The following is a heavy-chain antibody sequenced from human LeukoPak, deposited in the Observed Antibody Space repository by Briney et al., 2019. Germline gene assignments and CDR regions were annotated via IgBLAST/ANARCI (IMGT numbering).Heavy chain of an antibody. D-gene: IGHD3-10*01. Sequence: PSETLSLTCAVYGGSFSGYYWSWIRQPAGQGLEWIGRIYTSGSTNYNPSLKSRVTISVDTSKNQFSLKLSSVTAADTAVYYCARDYYGSGSYTSDYWGQGTLVTVSS. CDR3: ARDYYGSGSYTSDY. CDR1: GGSFSGYY. J-gene: IGHJ4*02. V-gene: IGHV4-4*07. CDR2: IYTSGST.